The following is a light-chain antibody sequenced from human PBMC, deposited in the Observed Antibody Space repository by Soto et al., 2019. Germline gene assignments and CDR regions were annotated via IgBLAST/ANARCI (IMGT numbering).Light chain of an antibody. J-gene: IGLJ1*01. CDR3: SSYAGSNNFV. CDR1: SSDVGGYNY. CDR2: EVS. V-gene: IGLV2-8*01. Sequence: QSVLAQPPSASGSPGQSVTISCTGTSSDVGGYNYVSWYQQHPGKAPKLMIYEVSERPSGVPDRFSGSKSSNTASLTVSGLQAEDEADYYCSSYAGSNNFVLGTATKVT.